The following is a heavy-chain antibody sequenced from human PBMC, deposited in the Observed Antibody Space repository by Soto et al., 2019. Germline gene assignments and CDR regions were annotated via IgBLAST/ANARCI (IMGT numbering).Heavy chain of an antibody. CDR2: VYYSGRT. V-gene: IGHV4-39*01. CDR3: ARQSNGYTYGGYFDH. Sequence: SETLSLTCAVSGDSISSDSYYWGWIRQPPGKGLECIGSVYYSGRTYYNASLESRVTFSVDTSKSQYSLNLRSVTAADTAVYYCARQSNGYTYGGYFDHWGQGTLVTVSS. J-gene: IGHJ4*02. D-gene: IGHD5-18*01. CDR1: GDSISSDSYY.